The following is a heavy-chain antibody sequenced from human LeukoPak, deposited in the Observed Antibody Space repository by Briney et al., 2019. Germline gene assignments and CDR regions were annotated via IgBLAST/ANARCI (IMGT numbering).Heavy chain of an antibody. V-gene: IGHV1-24*01. CDR3: TTDILDYCDTASCHKGNS. D-gene: IGHD2-2*02. Sequence: WASVKVSCKVSGYTLSELFMHWVRQAPGKGLEWMGGFDPEDGEAIYAQDFQGRVTMTKVTSTDTAYMELSSLRSEDTALYYCTTDILDYCDTASCHKGNSWGQGTLVIVSS. CDR2: FDPEDGEA. CDR1: GYTLSELF. J-gene: IGHJ4*02.